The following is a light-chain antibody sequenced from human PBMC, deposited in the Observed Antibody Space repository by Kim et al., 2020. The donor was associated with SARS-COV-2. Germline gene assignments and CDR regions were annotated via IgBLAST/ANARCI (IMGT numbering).Light chain of an antibody. CDR3: GADHGSGSNFVYV. CDR2: VGTGGIVG. Sequence: CTLSSGYSNYKVDWYQQRPGKGPRFVMRVGTGGIVGSKGDGIPDRFSVLGSGLNRYLTINNIQEEDESDYHCGADHGSGSNFVYVFGPGTKVTVL. J-gene: IGLJ1*01. CDR1: SGYSNYK. V-gene: IGLV9-49*01.